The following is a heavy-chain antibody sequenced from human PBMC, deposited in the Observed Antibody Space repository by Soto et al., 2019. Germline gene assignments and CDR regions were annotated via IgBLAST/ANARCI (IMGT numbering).Heavy chain of an antibody. J-gene: IGHJ2*01. Sequence: EVQLVESGGGLVQPGGSLRLSCAASGFTFSSYSMNWVRQAPGKGLEWVSYISSSSSTIYYADSVKGRFTISRDNAKNSLYLQMNSLRDEYTAVYYCARGTDTAYPWGYFDLWGRGTLVTVSS. CDR3: ARGTDTAYPWGYFDL. V-gene: IGHV3-48*02. CDR1: GFTFSSYS. D-gene: IGHD5-18*01. CDR2: ISSSSSTI.